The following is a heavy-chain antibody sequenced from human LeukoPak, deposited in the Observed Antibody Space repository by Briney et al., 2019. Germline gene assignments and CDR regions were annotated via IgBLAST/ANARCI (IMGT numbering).Heavy chain of an antibody. CDR3: ARETAAGDFDY. CDR1: GSSISSYY. V-gene: IGHV4-59*01. J-gene: IGHJ4*02. CDR2: IYYSGST. Sequence: SETLSLTCTVSGSSISSYYWSWIRQPPGKGLEWIGYIYYSGSTNYNPSLKSRVTISVDTSKNQFSLKLSSVTAADTAVYYCARETAAGDFDYWGQGTLVTVSS. D-gene: IGHD6-13*01.